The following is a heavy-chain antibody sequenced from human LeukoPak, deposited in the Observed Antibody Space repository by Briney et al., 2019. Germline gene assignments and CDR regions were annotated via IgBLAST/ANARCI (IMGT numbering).Heavy chain of an antibody. J-gene: IGHJ4*02. V-gene: IGHV4-39*01. CDR2: IYYSGST. CDR3: ARQGPTVPAIAY. Sequence: SETLSLTCTVSGGSISSRSYYWGWIRQPPGKGLEWIGSIYYSGSTYYNPSLKSRVTISVDTSKNQFSLKLSSVTAADTAVYYCARQGPTVPAIAYWGQGTLVTVSS. D-gene: IGHD2-2*01. CDR1: GGSISSRSYY.